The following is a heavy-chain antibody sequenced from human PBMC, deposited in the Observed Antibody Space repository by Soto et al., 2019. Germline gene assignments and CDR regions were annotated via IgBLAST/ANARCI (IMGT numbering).Heavy chain of an antibody. V-gene: IGHV4-59*01. D-gene: IGHD6-13*01. CDR2: IYYSGST. J-gene: IGHJ5*02. CDR1: GGSISSYY. Sequence: SETLSLTCTVSGGSISSYYWSWIRQPPGKGLEWIGYIYYSGSTNYNPSLKSRVTISVDTSKNQFSLKLSSVTAADTAVYYCARAAEQQLVHPWFDPWGRGTLVTVSS. CDR3: ARAAEQQLVHPWFDP.